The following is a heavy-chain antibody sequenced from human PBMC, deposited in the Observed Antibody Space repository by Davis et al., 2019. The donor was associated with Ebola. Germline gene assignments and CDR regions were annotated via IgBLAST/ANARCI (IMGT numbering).Heavy chain of an antibody. Sequence: SETLSLTCTVSRGSMSPYYWSWIRQPPGKGLEWIGEINHSGSTNYNPSLKSRVTISVDTSKNQFSLKLSSVTAADTAVYYCARILKGITMVRGVIRYNGMDVWGKGTTVTVSS. V-gene: IGHV4-34*01. CDR2: INHSGST. D-gene: IGHD3-10*01. CDR1: RGSMSPYY. CDR3: ARILKGITMVRGVIRYNGMDV. J-gene: IGHJ6*04.